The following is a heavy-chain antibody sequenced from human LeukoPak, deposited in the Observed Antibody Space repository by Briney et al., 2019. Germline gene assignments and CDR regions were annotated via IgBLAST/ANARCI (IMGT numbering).Heavy chain of an antibody. D-gene: IGHD1-26*01. J-gene: IGHJ5*02. CDR2: IYYSGST. Sequence: GSLRLSCAASGFTFSSYAMSWVRQPPGKGLEWIGSIYYSGSTNYNPSLKSRVTISVDKSKNQFSLKLSSVTAADTAVYYCARGGGPFGPWGQGTLVTVSS. CDR3: ARGGGPFGP. CDR1: GFTFSSYAM. V-gene: IGHV4-4*02.